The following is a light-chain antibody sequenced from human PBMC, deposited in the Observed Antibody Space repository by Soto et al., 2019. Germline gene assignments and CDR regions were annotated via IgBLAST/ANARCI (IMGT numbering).Light chain of an antibody. CDR3: QQYDSYSWT. CDR2: QAS. V-gene: IGKV1-5*03. Sequence: DMQVTQSPSSLSASVGDIVTITCRASQSISNYLNWYQQKPGKAPKLLVYQASTLESGVPLRFSGSGAGTEFTLTINSLQSDDFATYYCQQYDSYSWTFGQGTKVDIK. CDR1: QSISNY. J-gene: IGKJ1*01.